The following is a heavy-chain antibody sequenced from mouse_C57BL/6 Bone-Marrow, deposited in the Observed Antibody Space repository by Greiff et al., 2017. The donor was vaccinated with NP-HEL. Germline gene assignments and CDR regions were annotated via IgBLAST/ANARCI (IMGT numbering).Heavy chain of an antibody. Sequence: QVQLQQPGAELVRPGTSVKLSCKASGYTFTSSWMHWVKQRPGQGLEWIGVIDPSDSYTNYNQKFKGKATLTVDTSSSTAYMQLSSLTSEDSAVYYCAKTGSTAMDYWGQGTSVTVSS. CDR2: IDPSDSYT. CDR3: AKTGSTAMDY. CDR1: GYTFTSSW. D-gene: IGHD1-1*01. J-gene: IGHJ4*01. V-gene: IGHV1-59*01.